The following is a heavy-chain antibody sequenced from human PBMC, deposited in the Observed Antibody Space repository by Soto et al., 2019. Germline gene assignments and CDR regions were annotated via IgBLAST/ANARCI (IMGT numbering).Heavy chain of an antibody. J-gene: IGHJ5*01. V-gene: IGHV4-30-4*01. CDR2: IYKSATT. CDR3: ARGRYCLTGRCFPNWFDS. Sequence: SETLSLTCSVSGDSISTVDYFWAWIRQPPGQALEYIGYIYKSATTYYNPSFESRVAISLDTSKSQFSLNATSVTAADTAVYFCARGRYCLTGRCFPNWFDSWGRGTLVTVSS. D-gene: IGHD2-15*01. CDR1: GDSISTVDYF.